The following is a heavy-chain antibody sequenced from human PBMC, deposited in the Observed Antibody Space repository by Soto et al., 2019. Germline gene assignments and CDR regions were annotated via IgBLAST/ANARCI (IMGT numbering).Heavy chain of an antibody. D-gene: IGHD5-12*01. J-gene: IGHJ3*02. CDR1: GGTISSNS. CDR2: IIPMFGST. Sequence: QEQLVQSGAEVKRPGSSMKVSCKASGGTISSNSINWVRQAPGQGLEWMGGIIPMFGSTKYAQRFEGRVTITADESTNTVYLEVNSLRSDDTAVFYCATQSKSIRESGVYDACDMWGQGTVVTVSS. V-gene: IGHV1-69*01. CDR3: ATQSKSIRESGVYDACDM.